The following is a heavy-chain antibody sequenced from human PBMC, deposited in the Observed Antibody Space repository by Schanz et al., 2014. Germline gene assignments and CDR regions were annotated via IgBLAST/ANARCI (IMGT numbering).Heavy chain of an antibody. CDR2: IAGSGAGA. Sequence: VQLLESGGALEQPGGSLRLSCAASGITFSDYAMSWVRHAPGKGLEWVSAIAGSGAGAVYADSVQGRFAIFRDRTTLYLQMSSLRLDDTAVYYCTKAVRPEPESIFFQHWGQGTLVTVSA. J-gene: IGHJ1*01. V-gene: IGHV3-23*01. CDR1: GITFSDYA. D-gene: IGHD3-9*01. CDR3: TKAVRPEPESIFFQH.